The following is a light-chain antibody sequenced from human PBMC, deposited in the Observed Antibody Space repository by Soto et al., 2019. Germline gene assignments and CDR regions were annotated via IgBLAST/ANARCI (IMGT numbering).Light chain of an antibody. Sequence: EIEVTQSPATLSLSPGERATLSCRASQSVSSYLAWYQQKPGQAPRLLMYDASNRATGTPARFSGSGSGTDFTLTISSLEPEDFAVYYCQQRSNWPPTFGQGTKLEIK. CDR1: QSVSSY. V-gene: IGKV3-11*01. CDR2: DAS. J-gene: IGKJ2*01. CDR3: QQRSNWPPT.